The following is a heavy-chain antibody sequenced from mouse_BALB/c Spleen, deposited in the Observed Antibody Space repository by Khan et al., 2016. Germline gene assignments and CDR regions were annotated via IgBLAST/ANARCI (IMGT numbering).Heavy chain of an antibody. Sequence: QIQLVQSGPELKKPGETVKISCKASGYIFTNYGMNWVKQAPGKGLKWLGWINTNTGEPTYAEEFKGRFVLSLETSSTTAYLQINNLKNDDTATYFGASSWVQLGLPDYWGQGSTLTVSS. CDR2: INTNTGEP. D-gene: IGHD3-1*01. CDR1: GYIFTNYG. CDR3: ASSWVQLGLPDY. J-gene: IGHJ2*01. V-gene: IGHV9-3*02.